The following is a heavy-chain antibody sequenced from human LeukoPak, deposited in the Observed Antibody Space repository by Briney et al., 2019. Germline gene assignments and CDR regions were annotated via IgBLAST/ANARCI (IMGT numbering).Heavy chain of an antibody. Sequence: GASVKVSCKASGYTFTSYGISWVRQAPGQGLEWMGWISGYKGNTKYAQKFQGRVTMTTDTSTSTAYMELRSLRSDDTAVYYCARQNCVWGSYRPDDAFDIWGQGTKVTVSS. V-gene: IGHV1-18*01. D-gene: IGHD3-16*02. J-gene: IGHJ3*02. CDR3: ARQNCVWGSYRPDDAFDI. CDR1: GYTFTSYG. CDR2: ISGYKGNT.